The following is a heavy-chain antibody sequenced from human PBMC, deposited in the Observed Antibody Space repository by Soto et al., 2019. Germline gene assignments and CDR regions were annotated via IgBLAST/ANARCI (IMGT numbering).Heavy chain of an antibody. D-gene: IGHD3-22*01. CDR2: IHYSGST. Sequence: SETLSLTCTVSGGPISSVNYYWSWIRQHPGKGLEWIGYIHYSGSTYYNPSLKSRVTISVDTSKNPFSLDLSSVTAADTAVYCCARYYSDSGGYFYDYWGLATRVTVSA. V-gene: IGHV4-31*03. CDR3: ARYYSDSGGYFYDY. CDR1: GGPISSVNYY. J-gene: IGHJ4*02.